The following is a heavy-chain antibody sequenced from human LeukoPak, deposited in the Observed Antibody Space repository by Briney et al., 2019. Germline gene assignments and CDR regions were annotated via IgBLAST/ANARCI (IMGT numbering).Heavy chain of an antibody. V-gene: IGHV4-38-2*02. D-gene: IGHD3-9*01. Sequence: SETLSLTCTVSGYSISSGYYWGWIRQPPGKGLEWIGSIYYSGSTYYNPSLKSRVTISVDTSKNQFSLKLSSVTAADTAVYYCARRTLRYFDWLWNYYYYMDVWGKGTTVTISS. CDR3: ARRTLRYFDWLWNYYYYMDV. CDR2: IYYSGST. J-gene: IGHJ6*03. CDR1: GYSISSGYY.